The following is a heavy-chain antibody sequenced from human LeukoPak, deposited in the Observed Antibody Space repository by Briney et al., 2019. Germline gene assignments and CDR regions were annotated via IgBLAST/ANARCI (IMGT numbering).Heavy chain of an antibody. J-gene: IGHJ6*02. CDR3: ARGYYDSSGYRAGMDV. V-gene: IGHV3-74*01. Sequence: PGGSLRLSCAASGFTFSSYWMHWVRQAPGKGLVWVSRINTDGSTTSYADSVKGRFPISRDNAKNTLYLQMNSLRAEDTAVYYCARGYYDSSGYRAGMDVWGQGTTVTVSS. CDR2: INTDGSTT. D-gene: IGHD3-22*01. CDR1: GFTFSSYW.